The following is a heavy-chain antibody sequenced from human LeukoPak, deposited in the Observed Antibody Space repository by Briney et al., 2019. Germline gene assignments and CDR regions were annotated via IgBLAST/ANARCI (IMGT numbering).Heavy chain of an antibody. V-gene: IGHV4-38-2*02. CDR2: IHHSGTT. Sequence: SETLSLTCTVSGYFISGGYYWGWIRQPPGKGLEWIGTIHHSGTTYYTPSLKSRVSISIDTSKNQFSLKMNSVTAADSAMYFCARAAVVVTVKRKYYFDYWGQGTLSTVSS. CDR1: GYFISGGYY. D-gene: IGHD2-21*02. J-gene: IGHJ4*02. CDR3: ARAAVVVTVKRKYYFDY.